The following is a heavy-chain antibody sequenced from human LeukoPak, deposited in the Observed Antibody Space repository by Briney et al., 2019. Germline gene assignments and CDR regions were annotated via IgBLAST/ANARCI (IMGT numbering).Heavy chain of an antibody. CDR1: GFTFSSYG. D-gene: IGHD1-26*01. Sequence: GGSLRLSCAASGFTFSSYGMSWVRQAPGKGLEWVSGISGSGSGTYYADSVKGRFTISRDNSKNTLYLQMNSLRAEDTAVYYCARGGSYLSAFDIWGQGTMVTVSS. J-gene: IGHJ3*02. CDR3: ARGGSYLSAFDI. CDR2: ISGSGSGT. V-gene: IGHV3-23*01.